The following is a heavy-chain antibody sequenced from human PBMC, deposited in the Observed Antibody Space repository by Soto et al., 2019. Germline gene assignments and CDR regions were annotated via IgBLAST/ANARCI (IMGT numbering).Heavy chain of an antibody. Sequence: GGSLRLSCAASGFTFSNYWMTWVRQAPGKGLEWVANIKEDGSEKHYVDSVKGRFTISRDNAKNSLYLQMNSLRVEDTAVYYCASLYYYDSSGYYINAFDIWGQGTMVTVSS. CDR3: ASLYYYDSSGYYINAFDI. CDR1: GFTFSNYW. V-gene: IGHV3-7*01. D-gene: IGHD3-22*01. J-gene: IGHJ3*02. CDR2: IKEDGSEK.